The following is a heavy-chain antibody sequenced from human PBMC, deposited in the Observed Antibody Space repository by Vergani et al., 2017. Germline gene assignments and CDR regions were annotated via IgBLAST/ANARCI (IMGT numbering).Heavy chain of an antibody. D-gene: IGHD5-12*01. CDR3: ARDWPLRAYYYYYYGMDV. V-gene: IGHV3-48*04. Sequence: EVQLVESGGGLVQPGGSLRLSCAASGFTFSSYSMNWVRQAPGKGLEWVSYISSSSSTIYYADSVKGRFTISRDNAKNSLYLQMNSLRAEDTAVYYCARDWPLRAYYYYYYGMDVWGQGTTVTVSS. CDR1: GFTFSSYS. J-gene: IGHJ6*02. CDR2: ISSSSSTI.